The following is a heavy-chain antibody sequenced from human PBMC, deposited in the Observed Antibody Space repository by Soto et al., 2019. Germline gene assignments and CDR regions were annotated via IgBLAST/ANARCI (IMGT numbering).Heavy chain of an antibody. Sequence: QKFQGRVTITRDTSASTAYMELSSLRSEDTAVYYCARDYDPDYGDAFDIWGQGTMVTVSS. CDR3: ARDYDPDYGDAFDI. D-gene: IGHD4-17*01. J-gene: IGHJ3*02. V-gene: IGHV1-3*01.